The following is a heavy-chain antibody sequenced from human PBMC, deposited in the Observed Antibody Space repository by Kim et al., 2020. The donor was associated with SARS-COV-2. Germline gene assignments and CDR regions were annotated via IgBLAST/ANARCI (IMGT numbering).Heavy chain of an antibody. J-gene: IGHJ5*02. Sequence: SETLSLTCTVSGGSISSSSYYWGWIRQPPGKGLEWIGSIYYSGSTYYNPSLKSRVTISVDTSKNQFSLKLSSVTAADTAVYYCARQDEQWLDNWFDPWGQGTLVTVSS. V-gene: IGHV4-39*01. CDR2: IYYSGST. CDR3: ARQDEQWLDNWFDP. CDR1: GGSISSSSYY. D-gene: IGHD6-19*01.